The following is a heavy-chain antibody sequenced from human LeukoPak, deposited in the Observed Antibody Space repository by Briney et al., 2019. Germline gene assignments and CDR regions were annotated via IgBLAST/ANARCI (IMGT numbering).Heavy chain of an antibody. CDR3: AGWGLIWFGELKHGMDV. D-gene: IGHD3-10*01. CDR2: ISSSSSYI. V-gene: IGHV3-21*01. J-gene: IGHJ6*02. CDR1: GFTFSSYS. Sequence: PGGSLRLSCAASGFTFSSYSMNWVRQAPGKGLEWVSSISSSSSYIYYADSVKGRFTISRDNAKNSLYLQMNSLRAEDTAVYYCAGWGLIWFGELKHGMDVWGQGTTVTVSS.